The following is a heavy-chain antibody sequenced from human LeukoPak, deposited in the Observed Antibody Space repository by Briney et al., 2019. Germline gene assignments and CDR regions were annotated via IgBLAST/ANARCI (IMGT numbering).Heavy chain of an antibody. CDR2: ISANNGNT. J-gene: IGHJ5*02. V-gene: IGHV1-18*01. Sequence: GASVKVSCKASGYSFGIFGISWVRQAPGQGLEWMGWISANNGNTNYAQKLLGRVTMTTDTSTSTAYMELRSLRSDDTAVYYCARVGVVVPAAWFDPWGQGTLVTVSS. D-gene: IGHD2-2*01. CDR3: ARVGVVVPAAWFDP. CDR1: GYSFGIFG.